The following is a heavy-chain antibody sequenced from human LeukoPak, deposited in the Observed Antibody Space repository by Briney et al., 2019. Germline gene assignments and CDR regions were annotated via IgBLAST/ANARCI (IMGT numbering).Heavy chain of an antibody. J-gene: IGHJ4*02. V-gene: IGHV1-24*01. CDR3: ARRNRQWLVIDY. D-gene: IGHD6-19*01. Sequence: ASVKVSCKVSGYTLTELSMHWVRQAPGKGLEWMGGFDPEDGETIYAQKFQGRVTMTRDTSTSTVYMELSSLRSEDTAVYYCARRNRQWLVIDYWGQGTLVTVSS. CDR1: GYTLTELS. CDR2: FDPEDGET.